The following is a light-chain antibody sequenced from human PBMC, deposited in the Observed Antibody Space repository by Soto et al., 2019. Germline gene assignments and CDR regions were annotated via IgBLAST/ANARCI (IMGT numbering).Light chain of an antibody. CDR1: QSVSSY. CDR3: QQYDDWPEK. CDR2: DAS. J-gene: IGKJ1*01. Sequence: EKVMTQSPATLSVSPGERATLSCRASQSVSSYLAWYQQKPGQAPRLLIYDASTRATGVPARFSGSGSGTEFTLTISSLQSEDLAVYYCQQYDDWPEKFGQGTKVDIK. V-gene: IGKV3-15*01.